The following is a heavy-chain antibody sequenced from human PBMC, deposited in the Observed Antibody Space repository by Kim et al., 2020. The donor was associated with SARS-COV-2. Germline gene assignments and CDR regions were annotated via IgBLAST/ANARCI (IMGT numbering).Heavy chain of an antibody. Sequence: GGSLRLSCAASGFTFSSYGMHWVRQAQGKGLEWVAVIWYDGSNKYYADSVKGRLTISRDNSKNTLYLQMNSLRAEDTAVYYCARDQGYNYGYYGMDVWG. CDR2: IWYDGSNK. D-gene: IGHD5-18*01. CDR3: ARDQGYNYGYYGMDV. J-gene: IGHJ6*02. CDR1: GFTFSSYG. V-gene: IGHV3-33*01.